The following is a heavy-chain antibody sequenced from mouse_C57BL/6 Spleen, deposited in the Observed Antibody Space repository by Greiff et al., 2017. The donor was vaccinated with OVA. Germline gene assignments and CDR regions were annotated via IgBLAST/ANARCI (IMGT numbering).Heavy chain of an antibody. V-gene: IGHV1-81*01. J-gene: IGHJ2*01. CDR3: ARGAYYGSSFTGDY. D-gene: IGHD1-1*01. Sequence: VKVVESGAELARPGASVKLSCKASGYTFTSYGISWVKQRTGQGLEWIGEIYPRSGNTYYNEKFKGKATLTADKSSSTAYMALRSLTSEDSAVYFCARGAYYGSSFTGDYWGQGTTLTVSS. CDR2: IYPRSGNT. CDR1: GYTFTSYG.